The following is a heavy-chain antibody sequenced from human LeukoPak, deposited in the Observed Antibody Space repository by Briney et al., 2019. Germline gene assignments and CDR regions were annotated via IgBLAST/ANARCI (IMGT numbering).Heavy chain of an antibody. CDR3: ARGPEGYYYYYYMDV. Sequence: ASVKVSCKASGYTFINYYIHWVRQAPGQGLEWMGIINPNDGSIRYAQKFQGRVTITADKSTSTAYMELSSLRSEDTAVYYCARGPEGYYYYYYMDVWGKGTTVTVSS. J-gene: IGHJ6*03. CDR1: GYTFINYY. CDR2: INPNDGSI. V-gene: IGHV1-46*01.